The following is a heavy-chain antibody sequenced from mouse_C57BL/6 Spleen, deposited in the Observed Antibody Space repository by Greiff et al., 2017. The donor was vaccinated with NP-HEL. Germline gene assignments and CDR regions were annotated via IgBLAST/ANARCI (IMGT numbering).Heavy chain of an antibody. D-gene: IGHD1-1*01. Sequence: QVQLQQPGAELVKPGASVKLSCKASGYTFTSYWMQWVKQRPGQGLEWIGEIDPSDSYTNYNQKFKGKATLTVDTSSSTAYMQLSSLTSEDSAVYYCARNGGSSSFDYWGQGTTLTVSS. CDR1: GYTFTSYW. CDR3: ARNGGSSSFDY. V-gene: IGHV1-50*01. CDR2: IDPSDSYT. J-gene: IGHJ2*01.